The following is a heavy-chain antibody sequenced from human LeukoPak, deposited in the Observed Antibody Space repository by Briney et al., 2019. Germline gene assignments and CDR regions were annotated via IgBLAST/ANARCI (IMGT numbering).Heavy chain of an antibody. D-gene: IGHD6-19*01. CDR2: INWNGGST. J-gene: IGHJ4*02. CDR1: GFTFDDYG. Sequence: GGSLRLSCAVSGFTFDDYGMSLVRQAPGKGLEWGSGINWNGGSTGYVDSVKGRFTISRDNAKNSLHLQMNSLRAEDTALYYCARDISSGWYFDYWGQGTLVTVSS. V-gene: IGHV3-20*04. CDR3: ARDISSGWYFDY.